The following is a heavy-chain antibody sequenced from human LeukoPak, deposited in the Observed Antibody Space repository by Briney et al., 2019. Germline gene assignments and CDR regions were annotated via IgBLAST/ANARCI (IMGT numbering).Heavy chain of an antibody. J-gene: IGHJ4*02. CDR1: GFTFSSYT. D-gene: IGHD1-26*01. CDR3: AKEWESDGLFDY. Sequence: GGSLRLSCAASGFTFSSYTMNWVRQAPGKGLEWVSSIGFSSGYIYYADSVKGRFTISRDNAKSSLYLQMNSLRAEDTAVYYCAKEWESDGLFDYWGQGTLVTVSS. V-gene: IGHV3-21*04. CDR2: IGFSSGYI.